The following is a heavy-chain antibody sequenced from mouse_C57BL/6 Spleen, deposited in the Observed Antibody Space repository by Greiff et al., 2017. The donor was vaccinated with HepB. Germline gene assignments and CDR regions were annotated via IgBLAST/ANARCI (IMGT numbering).Heavy chain of an antibody. D-gene: IGHD1-1*01. Sequence: VKLQQSDAELVKPGASVKISCKVSGYTFTDHTIHWMKQRPEQGLEWIGYIYPRDGSTKYNEKFKGKATLTADKSSSTAYMQLNSLTSEDSAVYFCARIGLGYYGSSYDYAMDYWGQGTSVTVSS. CDR2: IYPRDGST. V-gene: IGHV1-78*01. CDR3: ARIGLGYYGSSYDYAMDY. J-gene: IGHJ4*01. CDR1: GYTFTDHT.